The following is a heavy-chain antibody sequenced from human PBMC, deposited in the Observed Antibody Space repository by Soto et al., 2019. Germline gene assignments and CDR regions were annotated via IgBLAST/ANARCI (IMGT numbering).Heavy chain of an antibody. V-gene: IGHV3-23*01. CDR2: ISGSGGST. CDR1: GFTFSSYA. Sequence: EVQLLESGGGLVQPGGSLRLSCAASGFTFSSYAMSWVRQAPGKGLEWVSAISGSGGSTYYADSVKGRFTISRDNSKNTLDLQMHSLRAEDTAVYYCAKASGSPVRYYDGMDVWGQGTTVTVSS. J-gene: IGHJ6*02. CDR3: AKASGSPVRYYDGMDV. D-gene: IGHD1-26*01.